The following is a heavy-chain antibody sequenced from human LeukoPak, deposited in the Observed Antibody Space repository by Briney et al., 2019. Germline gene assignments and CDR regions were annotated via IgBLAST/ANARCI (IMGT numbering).Heavy chain of an antibody. CDR3: ASCPPTMIALMLL. D-gene: IGHD3-22*01. V-gene: IGHV1-18*01. J-gene: IGHJ4*02. CDR1: GYTFTSYG. Sequence: ASVKVSCKASGYTFTSYGISWVRQAPGQGLEWMGWISAYNGNTNYAQKFQGRVTMTRDTSISTAYMELSRLRSDDTAVYYCASCPPTMIALMLLWGQGTLVTVSS. CDR2: ISAYNGNT.